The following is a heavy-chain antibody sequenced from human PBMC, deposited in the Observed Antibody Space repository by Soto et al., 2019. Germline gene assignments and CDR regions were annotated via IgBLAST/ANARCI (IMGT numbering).Heavy chain of an antibody. J-gene: IGHJ4*02. CDR3: AREVYGLFGH. Sequence: EVHLVESGGGLVQPGEALRLRCAASGFDFDKYAMSWFRQAPGKGLEWISFMSASSGARYYADSVKGRATISRDNANNSLSLQMSSLRDEDTAVYFCAREVYGLFGHWGQGTLVTFSA. V-gene: IGHV3-48*02. D-gene: IGHD3-10*01. CDR1: GFDFDKYA. CDR2: MSASSGAR.